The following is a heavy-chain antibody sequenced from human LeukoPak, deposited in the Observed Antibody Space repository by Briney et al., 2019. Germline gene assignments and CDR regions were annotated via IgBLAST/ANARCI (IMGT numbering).Heavy chain of an antibody. V-gene: IGHV1-18*01. CDR3: AIARPTFFGGGGFDY. CDR1: GYTFTSYG. Sequence: ASVKVSCKASGYTFTSYGISWVRQAPGQGLEWVGWISAYNGNINYAQKLQGRVTLTTDTSTSTAYMELGSLRSDDTAGYYCAIARPTFFGGGGFDYWGQGTLVTVSS. CDR2: ISAYNGNI. J-gene: IGHJ4*02. D-gene: IGHD2/OR15-2a*01.